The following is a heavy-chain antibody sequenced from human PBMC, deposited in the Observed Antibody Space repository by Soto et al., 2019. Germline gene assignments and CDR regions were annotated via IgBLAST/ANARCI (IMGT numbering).Heavy chain of an antibody. CDR1: GFTFSTYA. D-gene: IGHD6-6*01. V-gene: IGHV3-23*01. CDR3: AKNWDTTSSSSSH. CDR2: ISGTGGST. Sequence: DVQLLESGGDLVLPGGSLRLSCAASGFTFSTYAMSWVRQAPGKGLEWVSAISGTGGSTYYADSVKGRFTISRDNSKNTLYLQMNSLRAEDTAVYYCAKNWDTTSSSSSHWGQGTLGTVSS. J-gene: IGHJ4*02.